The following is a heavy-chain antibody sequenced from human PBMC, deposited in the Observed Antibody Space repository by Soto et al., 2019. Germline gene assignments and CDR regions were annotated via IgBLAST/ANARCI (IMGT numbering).Heavy chain of an antibody. V-gene: IGHV4-4*02. CDR2: IYHSGST. Sequence: QVQLQESGPGLVKPSGTLSLTCAVSSGSISSSNWWSWVRQPPGKGLEWIGEIYHSGSTNYNPSLKSRVTISVDKSKNQFSLKLSSVTAADTAVYYCASWNLAPYSGYDLGAFDIWGQGTMVTVSS. CDR3: ASWNLAPYSGYDLGAFDI. J-gene: IGHJ3*02. D-gene: IGHD5-12*01. CDR1: SGSISSSNW.